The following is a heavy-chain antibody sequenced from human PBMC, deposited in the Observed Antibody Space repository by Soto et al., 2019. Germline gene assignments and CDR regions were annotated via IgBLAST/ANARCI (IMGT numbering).Heavy chain of an antibody. CDR3: ARFYCSSTSCYVSFDY. V-gene: IGHV1-18*01. D-gene: IGHD2-2*01. CDR1: GYTLTNYG. Sequence: GASVKVSCKASGYTLTNYGISWVRQAPGQGLEWMGWISTYNGNTNYVQKLQGRITMTTDTSTSTAYMELRSLRSDDTAVYFCARFYCSSTSCYVSFDYWGQGTLVTVSS. CDR2: ISTYNGNT. J-gene: IGHJ4*02.